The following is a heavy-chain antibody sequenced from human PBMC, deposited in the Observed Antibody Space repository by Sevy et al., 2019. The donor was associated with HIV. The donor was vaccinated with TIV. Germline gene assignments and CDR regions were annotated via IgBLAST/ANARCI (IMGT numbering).Heavy chain of an antibody. CDR2: IWYDGSNK. J-gene: IGHJ2*01. D-gene: IGHD4-17*01. CDR1: GFTFSSYG. Sequence: GGSLRLSCAASGFTFSSYGMHWVRQAPGKGLEWVAVIWYDGSNKYYADSVKGRFTISRDNSKNTLYLQMNSLRAEDTAVYYCARPYGDSFYWYFDLWGRGTLVTVSS. V-gene: IGHV3-33*08. CDR3: ARPYGDSFYWYFDL.